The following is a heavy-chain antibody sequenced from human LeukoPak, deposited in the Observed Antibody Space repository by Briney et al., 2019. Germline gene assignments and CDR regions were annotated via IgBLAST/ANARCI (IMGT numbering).Heavy chain of an antibody. CDR1: GFTFSSYA. J-gene: IGHJ3*02. CDR2: ISYDGSNK. CDR3: ARTYDFGRGPPGDAFDN. V-gene: IGHV3-30-3*01. D-gene: IGHD3-3*01. Sequence: GGSLRLSCAASGFTFSSYAMHWVRQAPGKGLEWVAVISYDGSNKYYADSVKGRFTISRDNSKNTLYLQMNSLRADDTAVYYCARTYDFGRGPPGDAFDNWGPGTLVIVSS.